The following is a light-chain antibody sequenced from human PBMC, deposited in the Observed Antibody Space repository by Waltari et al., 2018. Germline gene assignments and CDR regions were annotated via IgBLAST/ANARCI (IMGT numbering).Light chain of an antibody. CDR2: AAS. V-gene: IGKV1-NL1*01. CDR1: QGISNS. J-gene: IGKJ4*01. CDR3: QQYYSTLLT. Sequence: DIQMTQSPSYLSASVGDRVTIYCRASQGISNSLAWYQQKPGKAPKLLVYAASRLEGGVPSRFSGRGSGTDYTLTINSLQPEDFATYYCQQYYSTLLTFGGGTKVEIK.